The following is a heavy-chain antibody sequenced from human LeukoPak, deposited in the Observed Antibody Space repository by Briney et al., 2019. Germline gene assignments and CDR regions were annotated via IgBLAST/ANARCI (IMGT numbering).Heavy chain of an antibody. Sequence: TETLSLTCAVSGGSISSFYWTWIRQPPGKGLEWVGYIQNSAIYRAKIKSSPSLQSRVSLSIDTSKNQVSLTVNSVTAADTAVYYCARLTSTFYYSMDVWGPGTAVTVSS. V-gene: IGHV4-59*08. J-gene: IGHJ6*02. CDR1: GGSISSFY. CDR3: ARLTSTFYYSMDV. CDR2: IQNSAIYRAKI. D-gene: IGHD2/OR15-2a*01.